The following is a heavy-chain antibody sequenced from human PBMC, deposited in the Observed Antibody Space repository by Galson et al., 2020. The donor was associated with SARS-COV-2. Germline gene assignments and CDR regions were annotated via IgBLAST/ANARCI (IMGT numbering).Heavy chain of an antibody. CDR3: ARDRQYGGYLY. D-gene: IGHD5-12*01. CDR1: GGTFSSYA. J-gene: IGHJ4*02. V-gene: IGHV1-69*10. CDR2: IIPILGIA. Sequence: SVKVSCKASGGTFSSYAISWVRQAPGQGLEWMGGIIPILGIANYAQKFQGRVTITADKSTSTAYMELSSLRSEDTAVYYCARDRQYGGYLYWGQGTLVTVSS.